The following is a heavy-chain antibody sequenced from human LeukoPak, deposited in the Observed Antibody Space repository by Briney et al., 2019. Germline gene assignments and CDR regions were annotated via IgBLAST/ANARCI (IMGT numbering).Heavy chain of an antibody. D-gene: IGHD7-27*01. V-gene: IGHV3-48*03. CDR3: ARAWDFDY. J-gene: IGHJ4*02. CDR1: GFTFSTSE. CDR2: ISDSGSAI. Sequence: GGSLRLSCAVSGFTFSTSEMNWVRQAPGKGLEWVSYISDSGSAIYYADSVKGRLTISRDNAKNSLYLEMNSLRAEDTAIYYCARAWDFDYWGQGTLVTVSS.